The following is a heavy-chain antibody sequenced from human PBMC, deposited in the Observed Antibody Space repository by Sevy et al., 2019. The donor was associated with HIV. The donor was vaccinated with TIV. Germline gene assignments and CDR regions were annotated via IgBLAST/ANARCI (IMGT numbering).Heavy chain of an antibody. J-gene: IGHJ6*02. CDR3: TTDIVLMVYAMKENYGMDV. D-gene: IGHD2-8*01. CDR1: GFTFSNAW. CDR2: IKSKADGGTT. Sequence: GGSLRLSCAASGFTFSNAWMSWVRQAPGKGLEWVGRIKSKADGGTTDYAAPVKGRFTISRDDSKNTLYLQMNSLKTEDTAVYYCTTDIVLMVYAMKENYGMDVWGQGTTVTVSS. V-gene: IGHV3-15*01.